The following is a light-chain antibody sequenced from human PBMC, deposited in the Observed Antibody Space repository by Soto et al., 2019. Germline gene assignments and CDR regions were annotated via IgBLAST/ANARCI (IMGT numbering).Light chain of an antibody. CDR3: QQHNNWPPIT. CDR1: QSVSIY. J-gene: IGKJ5*01. Sequence: DIVLTQSRASLSFPPGQRATLSCRASQSVSIYLAWYQQKPGQAPSLLIYGAFTRATGIPARFSGSGSGTEFTLTISSLQSEDFAVYYCQQHNNWPPITFGQGTQLEIK. V-gene: IGKV3-15*01. CDR2: GAF.